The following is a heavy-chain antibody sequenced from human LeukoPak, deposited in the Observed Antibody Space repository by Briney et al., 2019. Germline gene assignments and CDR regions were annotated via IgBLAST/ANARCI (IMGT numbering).Heavy chain of an antibody. Sequence: GASVKVSCKASGYTFTGYYMHWVRQAPGQGLEWMGWINPNSGGTNYAQKFRGRVTMTRDTSISTAYMELSRLRSDDTAVYYCARAHEYYDSSGYYFGYWGQGTLVTVSS. J-gene: IGHJ4*02. CDR2: INPNSGGT. V-gene: IGHV1-2*02. CDR1: GYTFTGYY. CDR3: ARAHEYYDSSGYYFGY. D-gene: IGHD3-22*01.